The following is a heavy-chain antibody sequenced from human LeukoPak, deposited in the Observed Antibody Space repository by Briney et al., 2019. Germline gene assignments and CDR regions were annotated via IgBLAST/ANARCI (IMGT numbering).Heavy chain of an antibody. CDR2: ISSSGGNT. J-gene: IGHJ4*02. Sequence: GGSLRLSCAASGFTFSSYTMSWVRQAPGKGLEWASTISSSGGNTYYAESVKGRFTISRDNSKNTLYLQMNSLRAEDTALYYCAKDTYSSGSIWGQGTLVTVSS. D-gene: IGHD3-22*01. CDR3: AKDTYSSGSI. CDR1: GFTFSSYT. V-gene: IGHV3-23*01.